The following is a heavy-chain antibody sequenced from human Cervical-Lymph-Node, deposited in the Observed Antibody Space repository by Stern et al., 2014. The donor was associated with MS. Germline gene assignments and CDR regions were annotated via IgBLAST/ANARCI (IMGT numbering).Heavy chain of an antibody. CDR2: ISPYNGNQ. J-gene: IGHJ4*02. D-gene: IGHD4-11*01. CDR1: GYTFTYYA. Sequence: QLVQSGAEVKKPGASVKVSCKASGYTFTYYAISWIRQAPGQGLEWVGWISPYNGNQNFVQKLQGRVAITTDKYQSTAYMELRSLRSDDTAVYYCARDDDYTRRAIDYWGQGTLVTVSS. CDR3: ARDDDYTRRAIDY. V-gene: IGHV1-18*01.